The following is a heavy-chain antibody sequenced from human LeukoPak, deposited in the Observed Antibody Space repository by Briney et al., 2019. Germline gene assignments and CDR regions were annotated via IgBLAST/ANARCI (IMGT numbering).Heavy chain of an antibody. CDR1: GGSISSYY. J-gene: IGHJ4*02. Sequence: SETLSLTCTVSGGSISSYYWSWVRQPPGKGLEWIGYIYYSGSTNYNPSLKSRVTISVDTSKNQFSLKLSSVTAADTAVYYCARSRYFDWLGAFDYWGQGTLVTVSS. V-gene: IGHV4-59*01. CDR3: ARSRYFDWLGAFDY. D-gene: IGHD3-9*01. CDR2: IYYSGST.